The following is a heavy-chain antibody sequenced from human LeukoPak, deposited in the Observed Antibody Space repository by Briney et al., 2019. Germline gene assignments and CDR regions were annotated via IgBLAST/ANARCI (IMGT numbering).Heavy chain of an antibody. CDR2: ISAYNGNT. CDR3: ARGRSIRYSAARGDAFDI. CDR1: GYTFTSCG. Sequence: GASVKVSCKASGYTFTSCGISWVRQAPGQGLEWMGWISAYNGNTNYAQKLQGRVTMTTDTSTSTAYMELRSLRSDDTAVYYCARGRSIRYSAARGDAFDIWGQGTMVTVSS. J-gene: IGHJ3*02. V-gene: IGHV1-18*01. D-gene: IGHD5-12*01.